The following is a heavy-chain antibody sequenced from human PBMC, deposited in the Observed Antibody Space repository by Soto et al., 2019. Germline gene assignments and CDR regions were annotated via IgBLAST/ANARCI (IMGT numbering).Heavy chain of an antibody. CDR3: ARERQGYGMDV. CDR2: IWYDGSNK. Sequence: QVQLVESGGGVVQPGRSLRLSCAASGFTFSSYGMHWVRQAPGKGLEWVAVIWYDGSNKYYADSVKGRFTISRDNSKNTLYLQMNILRAEDTAVYYCARERQGYGMDVWCQGTTVTVSS. V-gene: IGHV3-33*01. J-gene: IGHJ6*02. CDR1: GFTFSSYG.